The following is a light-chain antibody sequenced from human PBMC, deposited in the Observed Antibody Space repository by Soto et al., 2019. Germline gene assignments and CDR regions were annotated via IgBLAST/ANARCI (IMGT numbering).Light chain of an antibody. CDR1: TGAVTSGHY. CDR2: DTN. J-gene: IGLJ2*01. V-gene: IGLV7-46*01. Sequence: QTVVTQEPSLTMSPGGTVTLTCGSNTGAVTSGHYPYWFQQKPGQAPRTLIYDTNNKHSWTPARFSGSLLGGKAALTLSGAQPEDEADYYCLLSYSGAYVVFGGGTKLTVL. CDR3: LLSYSGAYVV.